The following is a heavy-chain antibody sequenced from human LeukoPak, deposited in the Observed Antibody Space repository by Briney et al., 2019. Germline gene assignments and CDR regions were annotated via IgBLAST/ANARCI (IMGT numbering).Heavy chain of an antibody. D-gene: IGHD2-15*01. CDR2: IRSKAYGGTT. CDR3: TRELWDYCSGGSCYPDAFDI. CDR1: GFTFSSYA. V-gene: IGHV3-49*03. Sequence: GRSLRLSCAASGFTFSSYAMHWFRQAPGKGLEWVGFIRSKAYGGTTEYAASVKGRFTISRDDSKSIAYLQMNSLKTEDTAVYYCTRELWDYCSGGSCYPDAFDIWGQGTMVTVSS. J-gene: IGHJ3*02.